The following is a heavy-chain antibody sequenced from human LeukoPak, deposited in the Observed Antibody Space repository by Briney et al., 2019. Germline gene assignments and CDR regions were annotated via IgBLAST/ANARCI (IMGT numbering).Heavy chain of an antibody. CDR1: GFTFNNYD. Sequence: GGSLRLSCAASGFTFNNYDMHWVRQAPGKGLEWVAVISHDGSNKYYADSVKGRFTISRDNSKNTLYLQMNSLRTEDTAVYYCARPGWMGPTRPFDYWGQGALVTVSS. V-gene: IGHV3-30*03. CDR2: ISHDGSNK. D-gene: IGHD1-26*01. CDR3: ARPGWMGPTRPFDY. J-gene: IGHJ4*02.